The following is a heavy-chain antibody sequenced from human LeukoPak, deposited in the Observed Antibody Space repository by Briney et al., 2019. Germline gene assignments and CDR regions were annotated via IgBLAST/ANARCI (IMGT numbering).Heavy chain of an antibody. V-gene: IGHV3-21*01. CDR2: ISSSSSYI. CDR1: GFTFSSYS. CDR3: ARDLFPDYDYVRGSFLGGYFDY. D-gene: IGHD3-16*01. Sequence: GGSLRLSCAASGFTFSSYSMNWVRQAPGKGLEWVSSISSSSSYIYYADSVKGRFTISRDNAKNSLYLQMNSLRAEDTAVYYCARDLFPDYDYVRGSFLGGYFDYWGQGTLVTVSS. J-gene: IGHJ4*02.